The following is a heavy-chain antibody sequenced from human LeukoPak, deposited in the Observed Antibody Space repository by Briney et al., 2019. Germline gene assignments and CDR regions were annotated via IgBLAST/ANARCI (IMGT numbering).Heavy chain of an antibody. Sequence: ASVEFACKASGYTFSDFYIHWVRQAPGQGLEYVGWITPKSGDTYSPQRFQGRVTMTRDASISTAYMELSSLRSDDTAVYFCARVRLADERAWAYWGQGTLVTVSS. CDR3: ARVRLADERAWAY. CDR2: ITPKSGDT. V-gene: IGHV1-2*02. CDR1: GYTFSDFY. D-gene: IGHD3-3*02. J-gene: IGHJ4*02.